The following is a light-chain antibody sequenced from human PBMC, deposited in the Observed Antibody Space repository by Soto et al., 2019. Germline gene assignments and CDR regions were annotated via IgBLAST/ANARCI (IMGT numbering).Light chain of an antibody. CDR3: QQYGNSPIT. CDR2: GTS. CDR1: QSVSNNY. Sequence: EIVLTQSPGTLSLSPGQSGTLSCRASQSVSNNYLAWYQQKPGQAPRLLIYGTSSRATGIPDRFSGSGSGTDFTLTISRLEPEDFAVYYCQQYGNSPITFGQGTRLEI. V-gene: IGKV3-20*01. J-gene: IGKJ5*01.